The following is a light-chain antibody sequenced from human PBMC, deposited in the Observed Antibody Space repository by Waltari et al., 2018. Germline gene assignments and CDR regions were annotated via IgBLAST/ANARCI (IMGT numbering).Light chain of an antibody. J-gene: IGKJ1*01. CDR2: WAS. CDR1: QSVLSSSNNKNY. Sequence: DIVMTQSPDSLALSLGERATTNCKSGQSVLSSSNNKNYLSCYQQKPGQPPKLLIYWASTRQSGVPDRFSGSGSGTDFTLTISSLQAEDVAVYYCQQHYSSPRTFGQGTKVEVK. CDR3: QQHYSSPRT. V-gene: IGKV4-1*01.